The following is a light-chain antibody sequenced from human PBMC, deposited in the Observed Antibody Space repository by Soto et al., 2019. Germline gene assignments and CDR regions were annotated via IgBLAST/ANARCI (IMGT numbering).Light chain of an antibody. J-gene: IGKJ1*01. Sequence: EIVLTQSPGTLSLSPGERATLSCRSSQSVSSSYLAWYQQKPGQAPRLLIYDVSSRATGIPDRFSSSGSGIDFELTISRLEPEDFEVYYCQQYGSSPTFGQGTKVEIK. CDR2: DVS. CDR1: QSVSSSY. V-gene: IGKV3-20*01. CDR3: QQYGSSPT.